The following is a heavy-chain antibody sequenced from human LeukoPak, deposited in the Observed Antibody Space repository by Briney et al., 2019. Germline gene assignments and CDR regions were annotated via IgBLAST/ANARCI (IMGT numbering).Heavy chain of an antibody. CDR2: ISGDGDAT. D-gene: IGHD3-22*01. J-gene: IGHJ4*02. CDR3: AKDSQSPLYYYDSSGYYDY. V-gene: IGHV3-23*01. CDR1: GFSFSDYA. Sequence: GGSLRLSCAASGFSFSDYAMRWVRQVTGKGLEWVSAISGDGDATYYADSVKGRFTISRDNSKNTLYLQMNSLRAEDTAVYYCAKDSQSPLYYYDSSGYYDYWGQGTLVTVSS.